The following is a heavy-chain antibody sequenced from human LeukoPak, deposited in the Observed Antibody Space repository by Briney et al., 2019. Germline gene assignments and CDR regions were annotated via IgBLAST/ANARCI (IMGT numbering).Heavy chain of an antibody. Sequence: GGSLRLSCAASGFTLSIYTMNWVRQAPGKGREWVSYMSTSGSISYADSVKGRFTISRDNAKNSLYLQMNSLREEDTAVYFCARMIDYNYGYAFDYWGQGNLVTVSS. CDR1: GFTLSIYT. D-gene: IGHD5-18*01. J-gene: IGHJ4*02. V-gene: IGHV3-48*02. CDR3: ARMIDYNYGYAFDY. CDR2: MSTSGSI.